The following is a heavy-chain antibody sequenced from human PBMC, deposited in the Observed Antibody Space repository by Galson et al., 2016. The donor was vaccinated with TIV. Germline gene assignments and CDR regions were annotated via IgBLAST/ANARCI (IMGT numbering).Heavy chain of an antibody. D-gene: IGHD6-6*01. CDR1: EDTFTAYY. J-gene: IGHJ5*02. CDR2: INPDNGDT. Sequence: SVKVSCKASEDTFTAYYIHWARQAPGLGLEWMGWINPDNGDTNYAQKFEGRVTMTRDTSMTTVYMDLSSLKSDDTAVYYCARDVGSSSTSWFDPWGQGTLVTVSS. CDR3: ARDVGSSSTSWFDP. V-gene: IGHV1-2*02.